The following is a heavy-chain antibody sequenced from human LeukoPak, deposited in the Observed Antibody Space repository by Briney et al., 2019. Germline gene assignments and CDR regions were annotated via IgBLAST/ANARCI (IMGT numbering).Heavy chain of an antibody. J-gene: IGHJ4*02. Sequence: GGSLRLSCAASGFTFSSYAMSWVRQAPGKGLEWVSSISGSGGSTYYADSMKGRFTITRDNSKNTLYLQMNSLRAEDTAVYYCAKDLAAYCGGDCYSGGYFDYWGQGTLVTVSS. CDR1: GFTFSSYA. D-gene: IGHD2-21*02. CDR2: ISGSGGST. V-gene: IGHV3-23*01. CDR3: AKDLAAYCGGDCYSGGYFDY.